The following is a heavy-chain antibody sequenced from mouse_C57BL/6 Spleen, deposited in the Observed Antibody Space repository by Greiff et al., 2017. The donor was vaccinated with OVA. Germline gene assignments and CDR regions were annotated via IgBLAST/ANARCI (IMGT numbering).Heavy chain of an antibody. CDR3: ASYGSSYGAMDY. CDR2: ISSGSSTI. D-gene: IGHD1-1*01. V-gene: IGHV5-17*01. J-gene: IGHJ4*01. CDR1: GFTFSDYG. Sequence: EVHLVESGGGLVKPGGSLKLSCAASGFTFSDYGMHWVRQAPEKGLEWVAYISSGSSTIYYADTVKGRFTLSRDNAKNTLFLQMTSLRSEDTALYYCASYGSSYGAMDYWGQGTSVTVSA.